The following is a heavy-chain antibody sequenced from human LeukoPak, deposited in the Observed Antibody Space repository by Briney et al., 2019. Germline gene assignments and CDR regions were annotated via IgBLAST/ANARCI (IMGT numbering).Heavy chain of an antibody. J-gene: IGHJ6*02. D-gene: IGHD4-17*01. CDR1: GYTFTSYG. V-gene: IGHV1-18*01. CDR3: ARDRVTTHSYYYGMDV. Sequence: GASVTVSCTASGYTFTSYGSSWVRQAPGQGLEWMGWISAYNGNTNYAQKLQGRVTMTTDTSTSTAYMELRSLRSDDTAVYYCARDRVTTHSYYYGMDVWGQGTTVTVSS. CDR2: ISAYNGNT.